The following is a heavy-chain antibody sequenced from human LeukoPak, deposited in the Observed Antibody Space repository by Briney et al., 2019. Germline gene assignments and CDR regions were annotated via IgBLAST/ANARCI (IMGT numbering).Heavy chain of an antibody. V-gene: IGHV3-21*01. J-gene: IGHJ3*02. CDR2: ISSSSSYI. CDR3: ARGLVPSDAFDI. CDR1: GFTFSSYS. Sequence: GGSLRLPCAASGFTFSSYSMNWVRQAPGKGLEWVSSISSSSSYIYYADSVKGRFTISRDNAKNSLYLQMNSLRAEDTAVYYCARGLVPSDAFDIWGQGTMVTVSS. D-gene: IGHD6-6*01.